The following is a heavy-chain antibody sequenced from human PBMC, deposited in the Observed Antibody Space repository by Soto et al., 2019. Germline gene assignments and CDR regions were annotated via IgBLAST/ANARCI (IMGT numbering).Heavy chain of an antibody. Sequence: GASLKISCKGSGYSFTSYWIGWVRQMPGKGLEWMGIIYPGDSDTRYSPSFQGQVTISADKSISTAYLQWSSLKASDTAMYYCGTGSRYAVGVYGMDVWRPGTTVTVSS. CDR3: GTGSRYAVGVYGMDV. V-gene: IGHV5-51*01. J-gene: IGHJ6*02. D-gene: IGHD2-2*01. CDR1: GYSFTSYW. CDR2: IYPGDSDT.